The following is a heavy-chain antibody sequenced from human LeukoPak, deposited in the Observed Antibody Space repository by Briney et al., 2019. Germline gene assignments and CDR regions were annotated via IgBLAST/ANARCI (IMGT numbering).Heavy chain of an antibody. CDR3: ASSPLLWFGEGYYYMDV. CDR1: GFTFSSYG. CDR2: ISGSGGST. V-gene: IGHV3-23*01. D-gene: IGHD3-10*01. Sequence: GGTLRLSCAASGFTFSSYGMSWVRQAPGKGLEWVSAISGSGGSTYYADSVKGRFTISRDNAKNTLYLQMNSLRAEDTAVYYCASSPLLWFGEGYYYMDVWGKGTTVTISS. J-gene: IGHJ6*03.